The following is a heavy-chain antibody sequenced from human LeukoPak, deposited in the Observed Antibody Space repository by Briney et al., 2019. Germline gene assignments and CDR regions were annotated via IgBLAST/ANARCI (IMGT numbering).Heavy chain of an antibody. CDR3: ARRSSLHCGGDCYGDAFDI. CDR1: GYSFTSYW. Sequence: PGESLKISRQGSGYSFTSYWIGWVRQMPGKGLEWMGIIYPGDSDTRYSPSFQGQVTISADKSISTAYLQWSSLKASDTAMYYCARRSSLHCGGDCYGDAFDIWGQGTMVTVSS. D-gene: IGHD2-21*02. J-gene: IGHJ3*02. CDR2: IYPGDSDT. V-gene: IGHV5-51*01.